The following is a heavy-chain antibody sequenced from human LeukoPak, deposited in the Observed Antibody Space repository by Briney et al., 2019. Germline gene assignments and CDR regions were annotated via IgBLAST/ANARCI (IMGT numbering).Heavy chain of an antibody. Sequence: PSETLSLTCAVYGGSFSGYYWSWIRQPPGKGLEWIGEINHSGSTNYNPSLKSRVTISVDTSKNQFSLKLSSVTAADTAVYYCARTALGGVTDPLVTFDLWGRGTLVTVSS. D-gene: IGHD2-8*02. CDR1: GGSFSGYY. J-gene: IGHJ2*01. CDR2: INHSGST. V-gene: IGHV4-34*01. CDR3: ARTALGGVTDPLVTFDL.